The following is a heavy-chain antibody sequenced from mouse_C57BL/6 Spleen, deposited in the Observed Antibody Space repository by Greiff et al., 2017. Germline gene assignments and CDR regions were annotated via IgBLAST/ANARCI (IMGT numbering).Heavy chain of an antibody. V-gene: IGHV1-64*01. CDR2: IHPNSGST. J-gene: IGHJ2*01. CDR3: ARLDYGYDFPYYFDY. Sequence: VQLQQSGAELVKPGASVKLSCKASGYTFTSYWMHWVKQRPGQGLEWIGMIHPNSGSTNYNEKFKSKATLTVDKSYSTAYMQLSSLTSEDSAVYYCARLDYGYDFPYYFDYWGQGTTLTVSS. CDR1: GYTFTSYW. D-gene: IGHD2-2*01.